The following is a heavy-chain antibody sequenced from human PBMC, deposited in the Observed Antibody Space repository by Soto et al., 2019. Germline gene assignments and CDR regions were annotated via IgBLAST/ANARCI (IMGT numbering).Heavy chain of an antibody. J-gene: IGHJ4*02. Sequence: KPSETLSLTCTVSGASITGSFFWSWIRQPAGKGLEWIGRFSLSGTTNYDPSLRSRATMSADVSKNQFSLRLTSVTAADTALYYCARGMTPPGAPAWYYFDSGGQGTLVTVSS. CDR2: FSLSGTT. V-gene: IGHV4-4*07. CDR3: ARGMTPPGAPAWYYFDS. D-gene: IGHD2-8*02. CDR1: GASITGSFF.